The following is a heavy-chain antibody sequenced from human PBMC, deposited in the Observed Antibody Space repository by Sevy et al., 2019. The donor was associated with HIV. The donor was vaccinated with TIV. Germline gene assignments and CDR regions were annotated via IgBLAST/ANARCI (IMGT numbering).Heavy chain of an antibody. CDR2: IKKDGSEK. D-gene: IGHD3-3*01. CDR3: ARDGSAMWSGCDS. CDR1: GFTVDSYW. V-gene: IGHV3-7*03. Sequence: GGSLRLSCAASGFTVDSYWMTWVRQAPGKGLEWVANIKKDGSEKYYVDSVKGRFTISRDNAKNSLYLQMNSLRAEDTAVYYCARDGSAMWSGCDSWGQGILVTVSS. J-gene: IGHJ4*02.